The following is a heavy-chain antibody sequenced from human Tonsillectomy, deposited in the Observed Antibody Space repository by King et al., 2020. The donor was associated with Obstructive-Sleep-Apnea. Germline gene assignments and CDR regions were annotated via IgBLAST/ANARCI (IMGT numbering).Heavy chain of an antibody. V-gene: IGHV2-5*01. Sequence: TLKESGPTLVKPTQTLTLTCTFSGCALITSGVGVGWIRQPPGKALELLALNYWNDDKRDSPSLKSRRTITKDTSKNHVVLTMNNMDPVETATYYCAHRRPQMGYCSSTSCSGRHDAFDIWGQGTMVTVSS. CDR3: AHRRPQMGYCSSTSCSGRHDAFDI. J-gene: IGHJ3*02. CDR2: NYWNDDK. CDR1: GCALITSGVG. D-gene: IGHD2-2*01.